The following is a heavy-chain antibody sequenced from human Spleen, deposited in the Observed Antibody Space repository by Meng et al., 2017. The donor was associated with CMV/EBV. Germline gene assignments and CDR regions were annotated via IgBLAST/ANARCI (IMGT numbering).Heavy chain of an antibody. CDR3: GDGQQGWDY. CDR1: GFTFSRYS. V-gene: IGHV4-34*08. Sequence: ESLKISCAASGFTFSRYSMNWVRQAPGKGLEWIGEINHSGSTNYNPSLKSRVTISVDTSKNQFSLKLSSVTAADTAVYYCGDGQQGWDYWGQGTLVTVSS. CDR2: INHSGST. J-gene: IGHJ4*02. D-gene: IGHD5-24*01.